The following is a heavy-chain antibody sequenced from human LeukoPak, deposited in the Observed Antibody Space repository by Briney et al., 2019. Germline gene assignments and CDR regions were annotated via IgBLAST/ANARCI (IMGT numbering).Heavy chain of an antibody. CDR1: GFTFSSYW. Sequence: GGSLRLSCAASGFTFSSYWMSWVRQAPGKGLEWVANIKQDGSEKYYADSVKGRFSISRDNAKKSLYLQMNSLRADDTALYYCARDGGTAGEFDYWGQGTVVTVSS. D-gene: IGHD2-15*01. CDR3: ARDGGTAGEFDY. J-gene: IGHJ4*02. V-gene: IGHV3-7*05. CDR2: IKQDGSEK.